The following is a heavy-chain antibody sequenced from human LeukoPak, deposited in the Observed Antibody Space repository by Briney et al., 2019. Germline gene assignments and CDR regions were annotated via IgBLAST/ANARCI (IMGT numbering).Heavy chain of an antibody. CDR3: ARVHLSSGYYYMDV. CDR2: ISYDGSNK. Sequence: PGRSLRLSCAASGFTFSSYAMHWVRQAPGKGLEWVAVISYDGSNKYYADSVKGRFTISRDNAKNTLYLQMNSLRAEDTAVYYCARVHLSSGYYYMDVWGKGTTVTVSS. CDR1: GFTFSSYA. V-gene: IGHV3-30-3*01. D-gene: IGHD3-3*02. J-gene: IGHJ6*03.